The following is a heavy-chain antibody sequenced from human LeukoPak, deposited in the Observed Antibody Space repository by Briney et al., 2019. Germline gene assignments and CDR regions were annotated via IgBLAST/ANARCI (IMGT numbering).Heavy chain of an antibody. Sequence: GGSLRLSCAASGFTFSTYAMHWVRQAPGKGLQWMTVISNDGNTKYYADSVKGRFTISRDNSKNTLYLQMNSLRAEDTAVYYCAKLPSGSYYVGAFDIWGQGTMVTVSS. CDR2: ISNDGNTK. V-gene: IGHV3-30-3*01. CDR3: AKLPSGSYYVGAFDI. J-gene: IGHJ3*02. CDR1: GFTFSTYA. D-gene: IGHD1-26*01.